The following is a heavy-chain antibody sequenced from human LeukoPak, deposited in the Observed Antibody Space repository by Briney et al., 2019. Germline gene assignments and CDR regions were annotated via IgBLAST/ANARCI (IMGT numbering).Heavy chain of an antibody. CDR3: ARATYYYGSGSYYQIDY. Sequence: SETLSLTCAVSGGSISSSNWWSWVRQPPGKGLEWIGEIYHSGSTNYNPSLKSRVTISVDTSKNQFSLKLSSVTAADTAVYYCARATYYYGSGSYYQIDYWGQGTLVTVSS. D-gene: IGHD3-10*01. CDR1: GGSISSSNW. J-gene: IGHJ4*02. CDR2: IYHSGST. V-gene: IGHV4-4*02.